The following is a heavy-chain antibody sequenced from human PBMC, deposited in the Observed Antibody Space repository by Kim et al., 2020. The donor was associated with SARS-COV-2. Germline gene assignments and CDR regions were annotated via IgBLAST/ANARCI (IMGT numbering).Heavy chain of an antibody. J-gene: IGHJ6*02. CDR2: ISYDGSNK. V-gene: IGHV3-30*18. CDR3: AKSHGGGYYYGMDV. CDR1: GFTFSSYG. Sequence: GGSLRLSCAASGFTFSSYGMHWVRQAPGKGLEWVAVISYDGSNKYYADSVKGRFTISRDSSKNTLYLQMNSLRAEDTAVYYCAKSHGGGYYYGMDVWGQGTTVTVSS. D-gene: IGHD3-16*01.